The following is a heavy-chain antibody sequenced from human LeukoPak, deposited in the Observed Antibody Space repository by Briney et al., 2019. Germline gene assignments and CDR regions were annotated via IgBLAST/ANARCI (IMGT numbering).Heavy chain of an antibody. CDR1: GSSFNSYD. J-gene: IGHJ4*02. V-gene: IGHV1-18*01. D-gene: IGHD3-3*01. CDR2: IGTYNGNT. Sequence: ASGKVSCKASGSSFNSYDISMVRQAPGPGLGWVACIGTYNGNTNYAQKVQGRVTMTTDTSTSTAYMELRSLRSDDTAVYYCARVLTYDFWSAYYFDYWGQGTLVTVSS. CDR3: ARVLTYDFWSAYYFDY.